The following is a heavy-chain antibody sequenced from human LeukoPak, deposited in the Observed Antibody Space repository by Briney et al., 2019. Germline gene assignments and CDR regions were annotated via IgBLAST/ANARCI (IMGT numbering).Heavy chain of an antibody. J-gene: IGHJ4*02. CDR3: AKGIYHSGNWYVDF. D-gene: IGHD2-21*01. CDR1: GFTFSSYS. CDR2: ISSSGSYI. V-gene: IGHV3-21*04. Sequence: PGGSLRLSCAASGFTFSSYSMNWVRQAPGKGLEWVSSISSSGSYIYYADSVNDRFTISRDNAKNSLYLQMNSLRIEDTAFYYCAKGIYHSGNWYVDFWGQGTLVTVSS.